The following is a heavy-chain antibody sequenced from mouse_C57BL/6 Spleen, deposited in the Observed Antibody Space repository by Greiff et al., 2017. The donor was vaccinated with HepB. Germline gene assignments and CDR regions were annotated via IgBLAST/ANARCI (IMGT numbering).Heavy chain of an antibody. Sequence: QVQLQQSGPELVKPGASVKISCKASGYAFSSSWMNWVKQRPGKGLEWIGRIYPGDGDTNYNRKFKGKATLTADKSSSTAYMQLSSLTSEDSAVYFCARWDTTVVGGDYFDYWGQGTTLTVSS. CDR3: ARWDTTVVGGDYFDY. CDR1: GYAFSSSW. D-gene: IGHD1-1*01. V-gene: IGHV1-82*01. J-gene: IGHJ2*01. CDR2: IYPGDGDT.